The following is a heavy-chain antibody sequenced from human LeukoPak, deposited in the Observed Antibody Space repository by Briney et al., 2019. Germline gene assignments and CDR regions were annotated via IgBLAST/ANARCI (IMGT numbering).Heavy chain of an antibody. Sequence: PGGSLRLSCAASGFTFSSYAMSWVRQAPGKGLEWVSAISGSGGSTYYADSVKGRFTISRDNSKNTLYLQMNSLRAEDTAVYHCANGLGSSGQHGVGSIPVFDYWGQGALVTVSS. CDR2: ISGSGGST. D-gene: IGHD3-22*01. CDR1: GFTFSSYA. J-gene: IGHJ4*02. V-gene: IGHV3-23*01. CDR3: ANGLGSSGQHGVGSIPVFDY.